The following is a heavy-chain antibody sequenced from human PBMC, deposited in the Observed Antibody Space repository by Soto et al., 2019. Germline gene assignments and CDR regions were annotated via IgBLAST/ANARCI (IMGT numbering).Heavy chain of an antibody. CDR1: GFTFTRYS. V-gene: IGHV3-21*06. CDR2: ISSTTNYI. J-gene: IGHJ4*02. CDR3: ARESEDLTSNFDY. Sequence: PGGSLRLSCAASGFTFTRYSMNWVRQAPGKGLEWVSSISSTTNYIYYGDSMKGRFTISRDDAKNSLYLEMNSLRAEDTAVYYCARESEDLTSNFDYWGQGTLVTVSS.